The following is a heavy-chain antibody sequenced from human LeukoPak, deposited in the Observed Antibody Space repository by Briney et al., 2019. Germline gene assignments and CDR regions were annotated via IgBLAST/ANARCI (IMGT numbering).Heavy chain of an antibody. D-gene: IGHD5-18*01. J-gene: IGHJ4*02. CDR2: INSDGSST. V-gene: IGHV3-74*01. CDR1: GFTLSSYA. Sequence: GRSLRLSCAAAGFTLSSYAMNWVRQAPGKGLVWVSRINSDGSSTSYADSVKGRFTISRDNAKNTLYLQMNSLRAEDTAVYYCARDFDTAFDYWGQGTLVTVSS. CDR3: ARDFDTAFDY.